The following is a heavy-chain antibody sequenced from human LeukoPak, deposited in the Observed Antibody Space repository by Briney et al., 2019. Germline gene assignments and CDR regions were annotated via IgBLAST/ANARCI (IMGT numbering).Heavy chain of an antibody. CDR3: ARGTDYYDSSGYYRYFDY. CDR2: IYYSGST. Sequence: SETLSLTCTVSGGSISSYYWGWIRQPPGKGLEWIGSIYYSGSTYYNPSLKSRVTISVDTSKNQFSLKLSSVTAADTAVYYCARGTDYYDSSGYYRYFDYWGQGTLVTVSS. CDR1: GGSISSYY. V-gene: IGHV4-39*01. D-gene: IGHD3-22*01. J-gene: IGHJ4*02.